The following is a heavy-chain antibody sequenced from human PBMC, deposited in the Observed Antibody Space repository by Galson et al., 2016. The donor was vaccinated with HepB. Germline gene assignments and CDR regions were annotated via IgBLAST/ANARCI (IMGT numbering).Heavy chain of an antibody. CDR1: GFIFSSYA. D-gene: IGHD3-22*01. Sequence: SLRLSCATSGFIFSSYAMHWVRQAPGKGLEWVAVIWRDGSLKYYADSVKGRFTISRDNSKNMLYLQMNGLRVEDTAVYYCAGAFYYGSSGWGPAALDIWGQGTVVTVSS. CDR2: IWRDGSLK. V-gene: IGHV3-33*01. CDR3: AGAFYYGSSGWGPAALDI. J-gene: IGHJ3*02.